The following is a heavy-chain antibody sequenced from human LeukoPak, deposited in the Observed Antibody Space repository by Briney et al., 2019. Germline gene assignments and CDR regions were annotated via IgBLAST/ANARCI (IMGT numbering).Heavy chain of an antibody. Sequence: GGSLRLSCAASGFLFNNYWMSWVRQAPGKGLEWVGNIDERGSGKWSVDSVKGRFTMSRDNAKNSLFLEMNSLRVEDTAVYYCARDRGDGYNYRSPFDSWGQGTLVTVSS. CDR3: ARDRGDGYNYRSPFDS. CDR2: IDERGSGK. CDR1: GFLFNNYW. J-gene: IGHJ4*02. D-gene: IGHD5-24*01. V-gene: IGHV3-7*01.